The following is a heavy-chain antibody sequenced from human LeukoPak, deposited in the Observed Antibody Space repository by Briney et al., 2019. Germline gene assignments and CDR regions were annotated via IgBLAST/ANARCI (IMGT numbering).Heavy chain of an antibody. CDR3: AREGSSSSPFDY. CDR1: GFTFSSYA. V-gene: IGHV3-64*01. D-gene: IGHD6-6*01. J-gene: IGHJ4*02. CDR2: ISSNGGST. Sequence: GGSLRLSCAASGFTFSSYAMHWVRQAPGKGREYVSAISSNGGSTYYANSVKGRFTISRDNSKNTLYLQMGSLRTEDMAVYYCAREGSSSSPFDYWGQGTLVTVSS.